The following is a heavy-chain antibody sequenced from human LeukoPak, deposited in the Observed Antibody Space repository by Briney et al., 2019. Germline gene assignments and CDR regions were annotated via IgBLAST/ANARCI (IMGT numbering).Heavy chain of an antibody. CDR3: AKEGYCSGGSCYSPYYFDY. J-gene: IGHJ4*02. CDR2: ISGNGGST. Sequence: GGSLRLSCAASGFTFSSYWMSWVRQAPGKGLEWVSAISGNGGSTYYADSVKGRFTISRDNSKNTLYLQMNSLRAEDTAVYYCAKEGYCSGGSCYSPYYFDYWGQGTLVTVSS. D-gene: IGHD2-15*01. V-gene: IGHV3-23*01. CDR1: GFTFSSYW.